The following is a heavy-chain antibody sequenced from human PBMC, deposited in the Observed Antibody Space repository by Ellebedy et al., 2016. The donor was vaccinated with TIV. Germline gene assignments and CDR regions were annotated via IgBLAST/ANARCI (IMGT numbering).Heavy chain of an antibody. J-gene: IGHJ4*02. D-gene: IGHD3-22*01. V-gene: IGHV3-30*04. Sequence: GESPKISCAASGFTFSTYAMHWVRQAPGKGLEWVSVIAYDGSQKYYAGSVKGRFTISRDNSKNTLYLQMNSLRPEDTAVYYCARVPQGYYDAYFDYWGQGTLVTVSS. CDR1: GFTFSTYA. CDR3: ARVPQGYYDAYFDY. CDR2: IAYDGSQK.